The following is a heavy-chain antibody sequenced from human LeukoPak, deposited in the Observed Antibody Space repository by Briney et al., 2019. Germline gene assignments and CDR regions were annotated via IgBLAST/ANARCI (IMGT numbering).Heavy chain of an antibody. J-gene: IGHJ6*03. Sequence: GGSLRLSCTTSGFTFSSYAISWVRQAPGKGLEWVSDISGSGGSTYYADSVKGRFTISRDNSKNTLSLQTTSLPPQHTAVYHRAKPLSRNDRSAHYTDVWGKGTTVTVSS. CDR2: ISGSGGST. V-gene: IGHV3-23*01. CDR3: AKPLSRNDRSAHYTDV. CDR1: GFTFSSYA. D-gene: IGHD1-1*01.